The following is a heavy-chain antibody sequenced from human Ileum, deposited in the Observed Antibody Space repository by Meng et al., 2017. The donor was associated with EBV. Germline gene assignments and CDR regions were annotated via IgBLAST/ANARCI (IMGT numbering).Heavy chain of an antibody. V-gene: IGHV4-39*01. CDR2: ICYTDYT. CDR3: AMGPDYAKTGY. Sequence: QLLLLEWGPGVVQSADTLSVTCSVSVGSISSCNHCWGWIRQPPGKGLEWIQSICYTDYTYYNPSLKSRVTISADKSKNQFSLRLNSLTAADTAVYYCAMGPDYAKTGYWGQGTLVTVSS. D-gene: IGHD4-17*01. J-gene: IGHJ4*02. CDR1: VGSISSCNHC.